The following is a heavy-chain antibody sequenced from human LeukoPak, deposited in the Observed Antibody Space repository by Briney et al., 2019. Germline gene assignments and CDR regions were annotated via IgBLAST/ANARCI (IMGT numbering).Heavy chain of an antibody. CDR3: TREHDYGGKWGDY. CDR1: GFTVSSNY. Sequence: PGGSLRLSCAASGFTVSSNYMSWVRQAPGKGLEWVSVIYSGGSTYYADSVKGRFTTSRDNSKNTLYLQMNSLRAEDTAVYYCTREHDYGGKWGDYWGQGTLVTVSS. J-gene: IGHJ4*02. D-gene: IGHD4-23*01. CDR2: IYSGGST. V-gene: IGHV3-53*01.